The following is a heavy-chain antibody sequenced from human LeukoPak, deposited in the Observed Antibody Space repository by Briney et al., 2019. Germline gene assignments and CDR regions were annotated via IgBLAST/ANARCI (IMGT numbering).Heavy chain of an antibody. V-gene: IGHV3-30*02. CDR1: GFTFSSYG. D-gene: IGHD1-26*01. J-gene: IGHJ4*02. CDR3: ARGGVGAMRAVPPDX. Sequence: GGSLRLSCVASGFTFSSYGMHWVRQAPGKGLEWVAFIRFGGSYDYYADSVKGRFTISRDDPKNTLYLQMNSLRAEDTAVYYCARGGVGAMRAVPPDXXXXGTLVTVSS. CDR2: IRFGGSYD.